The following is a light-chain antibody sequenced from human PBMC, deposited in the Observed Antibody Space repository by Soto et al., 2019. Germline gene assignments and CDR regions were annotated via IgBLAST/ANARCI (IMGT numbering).Light chain of an antibody. Sequence: QAVVTQPPSVSAAPGQRVTISCSGSNSNIGKNYVSWYQQLPGSAPKLLIYENGNRPSGIPDRFSGSKSATSVTLGIAGLQTGDEADYYCGTWDSSLSAGVFGGGTKLTVL. CDR2: ENG. V-gene: IGLV1-51*02. J-gene: IGLJ3*02. CDR1: NSNIGKNY. CDR3: GTWDSSLSAGV.